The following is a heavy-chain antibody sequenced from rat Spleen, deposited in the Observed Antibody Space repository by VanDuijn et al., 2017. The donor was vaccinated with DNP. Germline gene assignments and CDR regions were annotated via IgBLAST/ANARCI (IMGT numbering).Heavy chain of an antibody. CDR2: IFSSGGST. V-gene: IGHV5-31*01. Sequence: EVQLVESGGDLVQPGRSLKLSCVASGFTVNNFWMAWIRQVPGKGLEWVAAIFSSGGSTYYPNSVRGRFTISSDNAKSTLYLQMDSLRSEDTATYFFAKPDYWGQGVMVTVSS. CDR1: GFTVNNFW. CDR3: AKPDY. J-gene: IGHJ2*01.